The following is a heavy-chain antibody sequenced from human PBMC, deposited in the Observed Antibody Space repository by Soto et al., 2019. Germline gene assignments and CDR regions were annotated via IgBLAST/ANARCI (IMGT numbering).Heavy chain of an antibody. Sequence: QVQLQQWGAGLLKPSETLSLTCTVNGGSLTGYYWSWIRQPPGKGLEWIGEVKDGGSTNYSPSLRGRGSISADTSKNHFSLRLNSVTAADTAVDFCARGQEGIVATHWDQGALVTVSS. D-gene: IGHD5-12*01. J-gene: IGHJ4*02. CDR3: ARGQEGIVATH. CDR2: VKDGGST. V-gene: IGHV4-34*01. CDR1: GGSLTGYY.